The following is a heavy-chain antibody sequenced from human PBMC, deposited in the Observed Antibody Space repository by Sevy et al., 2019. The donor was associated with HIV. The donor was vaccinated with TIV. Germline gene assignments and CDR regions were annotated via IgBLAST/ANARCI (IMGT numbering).Heavy chain of an antibody. J-gene: IGHJ4*02. D-gene: IGHD6-13*01. Sequence: GGSLRLSCTASGFTLGDYCMSWVRQAPGKGLEWVAFLKSDVYGGTVDHAASVRGRFVISRDDSKTIAYLQMNDLKTEDTGVYYCTRWKAAQSIDYWGQGALVTVSS. CDR1: GFTLGDYC. V-gene: IGHV3-49*04. CDR3: TRWKAAQSIDY. CDR2: LKSDVYGGTV.